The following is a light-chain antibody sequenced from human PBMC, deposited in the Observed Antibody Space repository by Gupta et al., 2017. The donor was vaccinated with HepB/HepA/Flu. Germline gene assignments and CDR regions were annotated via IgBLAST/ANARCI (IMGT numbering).Light chain of an antibody. Sequence: EIVLTQSPGTLSLSPGDRATLSCRASQTIQHTYLAWYQQKPGQAPRFLIFAASIRASGIPDRFSGSGSGTDFTLTISRVEPEDFAVYYCQQYCCTPLTFGGGTKLEIK. CDR2: AAS. V-gene: IGKV3-20*01. CDR3: QQYCCTPLT. J-gene: IGKJ4*01. CDR1: QTIQHTY.